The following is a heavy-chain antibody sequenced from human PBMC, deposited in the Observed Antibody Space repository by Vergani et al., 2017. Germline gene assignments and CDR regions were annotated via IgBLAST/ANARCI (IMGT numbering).Heavy chain of an antibody. CDR2: IIPVLGKT. Sequence: QVQLVQSGAELKKPGSSVKVSCKASGATFRSNTISWVRQVPGQGLEWMGRIIPVLGKTKYAQDFQGRLTITADTSTSTAYMELTSLRSQDTAVYYCARDPRGYGSDPEDYYYGMDVWGQGTTVTVSS. CDR3: ARDPRGYGSDPEDYYYGMDV. D-gene: IGHD2-15*01. J-gene: IGHJ6*02. CDR1: GATFRSNT. V-gene: IGHV1-69*04.